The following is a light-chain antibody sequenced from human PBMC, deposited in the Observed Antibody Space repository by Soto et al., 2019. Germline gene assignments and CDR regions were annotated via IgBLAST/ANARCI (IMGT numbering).Light chain of an antibody. CDR3: QSYDTSLRGRV. CDR2: GNS. Sequence: QSVLTQPPSVSGAPGQRVTISCTGSSSNIGAGYDVHWYQQLPGPAPKLLIYGNSNRPSGVPDRFSGSKSGTSASLAITGLQAEDEADYYCQSYDTSLRGRVFGRGTKLTVL. J-gene: IGLJ3*02. CDR1: SSNIGAGYD. V-gene: IGLV1-40*01.